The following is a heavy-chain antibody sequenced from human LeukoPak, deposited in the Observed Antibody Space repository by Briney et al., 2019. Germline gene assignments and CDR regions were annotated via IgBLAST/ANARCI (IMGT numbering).Heavy chain of an antibody. D-gene: IGHD1-1*01. CDR1: GGSISSGGYY. J-gene: IGHJ4*02. Sequence: SETLSLTRTVSGGSISSGGYYWSWIRQHPGKGLEWIGYIYHSGSTYYNPSLKSRVTISVDRSKNQFSLKLSSVTAADTAVYYCARLTRRSGNYFENWGQGTLVTVSS. CDR2: IYHSGST. CDR3: ARLTRRSGNYFEN. V-gene: IGHV4-30-2*01.